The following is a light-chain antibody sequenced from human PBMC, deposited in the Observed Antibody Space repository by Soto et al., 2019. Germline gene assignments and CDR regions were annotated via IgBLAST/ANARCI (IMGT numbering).Light chain of an antibody. Sequence: EIVLTQSPGTLSLSPGERATLSCRTSQSASSSYLAWYQQRPGQAPRLLVYAASSRATGIPDRLSGSESGTDFTLTISRLEPEDFAVYYCQQYGSSPTFGQGTKVEIK. J-gene: IGKJ1*01. CDR2: AAS. CDR3: QQYGSSPT. V-gene: IGKV3-20*01. CDR1: QSASSSY.